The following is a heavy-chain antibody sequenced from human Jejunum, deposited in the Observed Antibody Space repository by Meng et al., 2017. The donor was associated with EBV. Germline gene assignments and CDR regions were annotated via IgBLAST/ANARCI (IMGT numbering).Heavy chain of an antibody. CDR1: GFTLSSYW. Sequence: VARVGTGGGLVPLVYCLRVSCAASGFTLSSYWMHWVRQAPGKVLVWVSRINSDGSKTNYADSVKGRFTISRDIAKNTLYLQLNSLRADDTAVYYCVRGPPPDTWGQGTLVTVSS. CDR3: VRGPPPDT. J-gene: IGHJ5*02. CDR2: INSDGSKT. V-gene: IGHV3-74*01.